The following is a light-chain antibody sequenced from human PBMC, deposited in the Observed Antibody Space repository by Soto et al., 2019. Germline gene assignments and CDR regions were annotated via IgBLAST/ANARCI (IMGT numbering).Light chain of an antibody. CDR2: YDS. J-gene: IGLJ1*01. V-gene: IGLV3-21*04. CDR3: HVWDSSSDHPVSV. Sequence: SYELTQPPSVSVAPGKTARITCGGNNIGSKNVHWYQQKPGQAPVLVIYYDSDRPSGIPERFSGSNSGNTATLTISRVEAGDEADYYCHVWDSSSDHPVSVFGTGTKLTVL. CDR1: NIGSKN.